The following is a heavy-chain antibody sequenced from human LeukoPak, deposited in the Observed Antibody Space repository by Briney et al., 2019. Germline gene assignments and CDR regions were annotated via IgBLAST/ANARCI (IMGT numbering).Heavy chain of an antibody. CDR1: GGTFSSYA. V-gene: IGHV1-69*05. D-gene: IGHD2-2*01. CDR2: IIPIFGTA. CDR3: ARVPGRYCSSTSCYA. Sequence: SVKVSCKASGGTFSSYAISWVRQAPGQGLEWMGGIIPIFGTANYAQKFQGRVTITTDESTSTAYMELSSLRSEDTAVYYCARVPGRYCSSTSCYAWGQGTLVTVSS. J-gene: IGHJ4*02.